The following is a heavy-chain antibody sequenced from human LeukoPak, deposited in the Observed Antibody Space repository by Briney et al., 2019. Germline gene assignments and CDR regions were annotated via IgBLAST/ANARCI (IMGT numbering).Heavy chain of an antibody. D-gene: IGHD3-22*01. CDR3: ASLYDSSGYYPKNDAFDI. Sequence: ASVKVSCKAFGYTFTGYYIHWVRQAPGQGLKWMGWINPKSGGTNYAQKFQGRVTMTRDTSISTAYMELSRLRSEDTAVYYCASLYDSSGYYPKNDAFDIWGQGTMVTVSS. V-gene: IGHV1-2*02. CDR2: INPKSGGT. CDR1: GYTFTGYY. J-gene: IGHJ3*02.